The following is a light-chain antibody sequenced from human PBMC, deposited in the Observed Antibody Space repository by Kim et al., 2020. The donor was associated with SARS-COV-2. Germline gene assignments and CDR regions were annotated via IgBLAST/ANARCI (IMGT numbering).Light chain of an antibody. J-gene: IGKJ4*01. CDR3: QQYSTTPLT. V-gene: IGKV4-1*01. Sequence: DIVMTQSPDSLSVSLGERATISCKSSQTLYKSNNHNYLSWYQQKPGQPPKLIIYWASTRESGVPVRFIGSGSGTDFTLTINSLQAEDVAFYYCQQYSTTPLTFGGGTKVDIK. CDR1: QTLYKSNNHNY. CDR2: WAS.